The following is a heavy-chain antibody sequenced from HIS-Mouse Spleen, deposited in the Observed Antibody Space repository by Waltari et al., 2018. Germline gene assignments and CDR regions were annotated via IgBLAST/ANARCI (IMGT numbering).Heavy chain of an antibody. Sequence: QLQLQESGPGLVKPSETLSLTCTVSGGSISSSSYYWGWIRQPPGKGLEWIGSIYYSGRTHYNPARRSRVTISVETSKNQFALKLSSVTAADTAVYYCAREIPYSSSWYDWYFDLWGRGTLVTVSS. J-gene: IGHJ2*01. CDR1: GGSISSSSYY. V-gene: IGHV4-39*07. D-gene: IGHD6-13*01. CDR2: IYYSGRT. CDR3: AREIPYSSSWYDWYFDL.